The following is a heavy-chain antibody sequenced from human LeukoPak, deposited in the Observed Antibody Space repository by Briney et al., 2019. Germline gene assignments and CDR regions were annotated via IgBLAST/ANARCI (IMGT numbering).Heavy chain of an antibody. J-gene: IGHJ4*02. CDR3: TTGPGNSGY. CDR2: IKSKNVGETT. Sequence: GVPLRLPCEVSGLSFDNAWMSWVRHAPGKGLEWVGRIKSKNVGETTECAAPVKGRFTISRDDSRNTVYLQMSSLKTEDTGVYYCTTGPGNSGYWGQGTLVTVSS. V-gene: IGHV3-15*01. D-gene: IGHD4-23*01. CDR1: GLSFDNAW.